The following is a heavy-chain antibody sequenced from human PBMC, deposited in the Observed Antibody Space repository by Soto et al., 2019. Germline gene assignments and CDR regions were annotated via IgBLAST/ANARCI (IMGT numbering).Heavy chain of an antibody. CDR2: INPNSGGT. CDR1: GYAFSDYY. V-gene: IGHV1-2*02. D-gene: IGHD1-1*01. Sequence: ASVKVSCKASGYAFSDYYIHWVRQAPGQGLEWMGWINPNSGGTKYAPKFQGGVTMTRDTSITTAYMELSRLRSGDTAVYYCAREPATAKPEGVDFWGQGTLVTVSS. J-gene: IGHJ4*02. CDR3: AREPATAKPEGVDF.